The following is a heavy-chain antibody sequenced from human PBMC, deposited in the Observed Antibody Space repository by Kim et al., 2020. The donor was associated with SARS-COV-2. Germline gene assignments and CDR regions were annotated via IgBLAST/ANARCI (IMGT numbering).Heavy chain of an antibody. D-gene: IGHD3-3*01. CDR1: GFTFSSYS. Sequence: GGSLRLSCAASGFTFSSYSMNWVRQAPGKGLEWVSSISSSSSYIYYADSVKGRFTISRDNAKNSLYLQMNSLRAEDTAVYYCARDLRFLEWLRGYFDYWGQGTLVTVSS. V-gene: IGHV3-21*01. CDR2: ISSSSSYI. CDR3: ARDLRFLEWLRGYFDY. J-gene: IGHJ4*02.